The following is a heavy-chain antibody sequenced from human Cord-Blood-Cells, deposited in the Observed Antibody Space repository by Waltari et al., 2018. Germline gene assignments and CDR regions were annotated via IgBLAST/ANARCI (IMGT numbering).Heavy chain of an antibody. Sequence: QVQLVQSGAEVKKPGASVKFSCKASGYTFTSYAMHWVRQAPGQRLEWMGWFNAGNGNTKYSQKFQGRVTITRDTSASTAYMELSSLRSEDTAVYYCARAPPYSSGWYWFDPWGQGTLVTVSS. CDR1: GYTFTSYA. J-gene: IGHJ5*02. V-gene: IGHV1-3*01. CDR3: ARAPPYSSGWYWFDP. CDR2: FNAGNGNT. D-gene: IGHD6-19*01.